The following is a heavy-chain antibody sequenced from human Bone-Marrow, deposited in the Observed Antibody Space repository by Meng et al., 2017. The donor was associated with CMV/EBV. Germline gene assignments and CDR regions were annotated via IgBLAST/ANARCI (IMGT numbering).Heavy chain of an antibody. CDR1: GGTFSSYT. D-gene: IGHD6-6*01. CDR3: ATRYSSSSYYYYGMDV. Sequence: SVKVSCKASGGTFSSYTISWVRQAPGQGLEWMGGIIPIFGTANYAQKFQGRVTITTDESTSTAYMELSSLRSEDTAVYYCATRYSSSSYYYYGMDVWGQGTTVTVSS. J-gene: IGHJ6*02. CDR2: IIPIFGTA. V-gene: IGHV1-69*05.